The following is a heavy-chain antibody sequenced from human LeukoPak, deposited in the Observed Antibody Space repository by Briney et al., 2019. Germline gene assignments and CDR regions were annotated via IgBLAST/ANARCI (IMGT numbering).Heavy chain of an antibody. Sequence: GASVKVSCKASGYTFTNNGISWVRQAPGQGLEWMGWISPYNGNTNYAQNLQDRVTMTTDTSTRTVYMDLRSLTPDDTAVYYCARDGFTNFYGSGSSSRRRPPHFGYWGQGTLVTVSS. CDR1: GYTFTNNG. D-gene: IGHD3-10*01. V-gene: IGHV1-18*01. CDR3: ARDGFTNFYGSGSSSRRRPPHFGY. CDR2: ISPYNGNT. J-gene: IGHJ4*02.